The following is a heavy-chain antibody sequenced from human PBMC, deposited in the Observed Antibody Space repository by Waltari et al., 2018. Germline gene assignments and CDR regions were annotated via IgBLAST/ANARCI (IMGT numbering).Heavy chain of an antibody. V-gene: IGHV1-2*02. CDR2: INPNSGGT. J-gene: IGHJ4*02. CDR1: GYTFTGYY. D-gene: IGHD6-19*01. CDR3: ARDTAGWVAVAGTLDY. Sequence: QVQLVQSGAEVKKPGASVKVSCTASGYTFTGYYMHWVRQAPGQGLEWMGWINPNSGGTNYAQKFQGRVTMTRDTSISTAYMELSRLRSDDTAVYYCARDTAGWVAVAGTLDYWGQGTLVTVSS.